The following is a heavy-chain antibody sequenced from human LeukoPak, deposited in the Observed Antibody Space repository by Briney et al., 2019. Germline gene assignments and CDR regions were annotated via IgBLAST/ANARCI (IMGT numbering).Heavy chain of an antibody. V-gene: IGHV3-23*01. D-gene: IGHD4-17*01. CDR3: ARDRFGDYDY. Sequence: GGSLRLSCAASGFTFSASTMAWVRQAPGKGLEWVSAIDNQIFYADSVKGRFTISRDDSRNTLYLQMNSLRVEDSASYYCARDRFGDYDYWGQGTLVT. CDR1: GFTFSAST. J-gene: IGHJ4*02. CDR2: IDNQI.